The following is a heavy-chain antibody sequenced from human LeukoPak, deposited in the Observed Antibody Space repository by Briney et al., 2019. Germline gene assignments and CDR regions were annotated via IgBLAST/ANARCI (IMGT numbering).Heavy chain of an antibody. D-gene: IGHD3-22*01. Sequence: GGSLTLSCAAFGFTFSSYGMHWVRQAPGKGLEWVAFIRYDGSNKYYADSVKGRFTISRDNSKNTVYLQMNSLRAEDTAVYYCAKDQGYYDTSGYYYFDYLGQGTLVTVSS. CDR3: AKDQGYYDTSGYYYFDY. V-gene: IGHV3-30*02. J-gene: IGHJ4*02. CDR2: IRYDGSNK. CDR1: GFTFSSYG.